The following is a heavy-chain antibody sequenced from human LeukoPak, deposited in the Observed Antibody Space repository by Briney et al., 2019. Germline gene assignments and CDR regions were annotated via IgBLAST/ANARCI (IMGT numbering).Heavy chain of an antibody. CDR3: ASSLKSGSGSWWGGDTDQDEFDP. J-gene: IGHJ5*02. V-gene: IGHV4-59*01. CDR1: GGSISSYY. Sequence: SETLSLTCTVSGGSISSYYWSWIRQPPGQGLEWIGYIYYSGSTNYNPSLKSRVTISVDTSKSQVSLKLGSVTAADTAVYYCASSLKSGSGSWWGGDTDQDEFDPWGQGTLVTVSS. D-gene: IGHD3-10*01. CDR2: IYYSGST.